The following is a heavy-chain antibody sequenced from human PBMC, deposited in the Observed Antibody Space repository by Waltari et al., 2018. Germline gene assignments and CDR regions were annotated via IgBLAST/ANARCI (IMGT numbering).Heavy chain of an antibody. CDR2: VNPNSGAT. V-gene: IGHV1-8*02. CDR1: GYTFLNYE. CDR3: ARGRDVFANFDYNWFDP. J-gene: IGHJ5*02. Sequence: QVQLVQSGAEVLRPGASVKVSCQASGYTFLNYEINWVRQAAGQGLEWMGWVNPNSGATADAKKFQGRITMTWNTSISTADMEMSNLRSDDTAVLYCARGRDVFANFDYNWFDPWGQGTLVTVSS. D-gene: IGHD2-21*01.